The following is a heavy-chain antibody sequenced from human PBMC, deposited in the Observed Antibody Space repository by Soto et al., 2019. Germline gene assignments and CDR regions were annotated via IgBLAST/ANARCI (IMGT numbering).Heavy chain of an antibody. D-gene: IGHD2-15*01. Sequence: EVQMLESGGGLVQPGGSLRLSCAASGFIFSDYAMSWVRQAPGKGLEWVAGMGGATGDTYYAESVRGRFDISRDNSKSTLFLQLNSLRAEDTAVYFCAKDGVDHNSVWDPFDIWGQGTLVTVSS. J-gene: IGHJ3*02. CDR3: AKDGVDHNSVWDPFDI. CDR1: GFIFSDYA. V-gene: IGHV3-23*01. CDR2: MGGATGDT.